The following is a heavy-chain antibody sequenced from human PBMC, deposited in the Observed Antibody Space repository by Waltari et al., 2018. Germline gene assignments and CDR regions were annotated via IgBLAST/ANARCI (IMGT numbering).Heavy chain of an antibody. D-gene: IGHD2-2*01. CDR1: GDSVSSNSAA. V-gene: IGHV6-1*01. CDR2: TYYRSKWYN. Sequence: QVQLQQSGPGLVKPSQTLSLTCAISGDSVSSNSAAWNWIRQSPPRGLEWLGRTYYRSKWYNDYAVSVKSRITINPDTSKNQFSLQLNSVTPEDTAVYYCARGGARCSSTSCSIDAFDIWGQGTMVTVSS. CDR3: ARGGARCSSTSCSIDAFDI. J-gene: IGHJ3*02.